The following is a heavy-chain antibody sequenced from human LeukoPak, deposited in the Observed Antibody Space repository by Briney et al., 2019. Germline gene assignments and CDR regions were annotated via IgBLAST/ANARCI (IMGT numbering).Heavy chain of an antibody. V-gene: IGHV3-30*04. D-gene: IGHD5-12*01. CDR2: ISYDGSNK. Sequence: GGSLRLSCAASGLTFNRYAMHWVRQAPGKGLEWAAVISYDGSNKYYAGSVKGRFTISRDNSKNTLYLQMNSLRVEDTAVYFCARGGTEIYYYHYGMDVWGQGTTVTVSS. CDR1: GLTFNRYA. J-gene: IGHJ6*02. CDR3: ARGGTEIYYYHYGMDV.